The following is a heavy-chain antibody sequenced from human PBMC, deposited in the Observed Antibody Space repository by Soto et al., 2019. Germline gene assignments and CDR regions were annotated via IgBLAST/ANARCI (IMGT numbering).Heavy chain of an antibody. J-gene: IGHJ4*02. V-gene: IGHV1-69*01. Sequence: QVHLVQSATEVKKPGSAVKVSCKASGGTFSTYAMNWVRQAPGQGLEWMGGILPIFDTPRYAQKFQGRVTITVDESTTTAYMELSSLRSDDTAVYYCTRSIGSGGVIGGFDYWGQGTLVTVSS. CDR1: GGTFSTYA. CDR2: ILPIFDTP. D-gene: IGHD3-16*02. CDR3: TRSIGSGGVIGGFDY.